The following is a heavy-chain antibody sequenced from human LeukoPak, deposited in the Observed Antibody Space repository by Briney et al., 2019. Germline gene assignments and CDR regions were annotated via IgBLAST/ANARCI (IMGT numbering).Heavy chain of an antibody. J-gene: IGHJ4*02. Sequence: GASVKVSCKASGYTFTGYYMHWVRQAPGQGLEWMGWINPNSGGTNYAQKFQGRVTMTRDTSISTAYMELSRLRSDDTAVYYCARDPAGSGIFPGVTMIVGPINYFDYWGQGTLVTVSS. V-gene: IGHV1-2*02. CDR2: INPNSGGT. CDR3: ARDPAGSGIFPGVTMIVGPINYFDY. CDR1: GYTFTGYY. D-gene: IGHD3-22*01.